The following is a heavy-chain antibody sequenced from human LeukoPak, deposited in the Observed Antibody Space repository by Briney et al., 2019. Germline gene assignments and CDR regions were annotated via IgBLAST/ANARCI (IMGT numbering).Heavy chain of an antibody. Sequence: SETLSLTCAVYGGSFSGYYWSWIRQPPGKGLEWIGEVNHRGSHNYNTSLKSRVTISVDTSKNQLSLKLSSVTAADAAVYYCERYYYYGMDVWGEETTVTVSS. V-gene: IGHV4-34*01. CDR3: ERYYYYGMDV. CDR1: GGSFSGYY. J-gene: IGHJ6*04. CDR2: VNHRGSH.